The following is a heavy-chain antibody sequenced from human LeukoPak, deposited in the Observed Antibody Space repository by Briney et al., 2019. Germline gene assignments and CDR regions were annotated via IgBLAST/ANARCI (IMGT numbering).Heavy chain of an antibody. Sequence: ASVKVSCKASGYTFTSYGISRVRQAPGQGLEWMGWISAYNGNTNYAQKLQGRVTMTTDTSTSTAYMELRSLRSDDTAVYYCARDSGYYDSSGSFDYWGQGTLVTVSS. J-gene: IGHJ4*02. CDR1: GYTFTSYG. V-gene: IGHV1-18*01. D-gene: IGHD3-22*01. CDR2: ISAYNGNT. CDR3: ARDSGYYDSSGSFDY.